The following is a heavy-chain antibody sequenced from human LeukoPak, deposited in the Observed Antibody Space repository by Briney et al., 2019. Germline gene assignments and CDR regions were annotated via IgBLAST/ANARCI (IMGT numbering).Heavy chain of an antibody. V-gene: IGHV3-23*01. J-gene: IGHJ4*02. D-gene: IGHD3-22*01. CDR2: ITSGDGSP. CDR1: GFTFGTSA. Sequence: GGSLRLSCAASGFTFGTSAMSWVRQTPEKGLEWVSTITSGDGSPYYADSVKGRFTISRDNSNNMLYLQMNSLRAEDTAVYYCTKRGAYYVGYWGRGIPVTVSS. CDR3: TKRGAYYVGY.